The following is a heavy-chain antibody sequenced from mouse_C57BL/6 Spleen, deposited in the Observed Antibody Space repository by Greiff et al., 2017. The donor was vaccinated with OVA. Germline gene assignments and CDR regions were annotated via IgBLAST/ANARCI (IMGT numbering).Heavy chain of an antibody. Sequence: QVQLKESGPELVKPGASVKISCKASGYAFSSSWMNWVKQRPGKGLEWIGRIYPGDGDTNYNGKFKGKATLTADKSSSTAYMQLSSLTSEDSAVYFWALTGTYYAMGYWGQGTSVTVSS. CDR2: IYPGDGDT. CDR1: GYAFSSSW. V-gene: IGHV1-82*01. D-gene: IGHD4-1*01. CDR3: ALTGTYYAMGY. J-gene: IGHJ4*01.